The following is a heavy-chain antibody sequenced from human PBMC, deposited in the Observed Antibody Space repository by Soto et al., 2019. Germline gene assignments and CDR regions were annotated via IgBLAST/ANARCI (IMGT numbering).Heavy chain of an antibody. CDR2: INHSGST. J-gene: IGHJ2*01. Sequence: QVRLQQWGAGLLKPSETLSLTCAVYGASFSDSYWNWIRHPPGKGLEWIGEINHSGSTMYNTSLEIRVTISLDTSRKQFNLTMRSANAADTAVYYGAREVTSRYFDLWCRDNPVTVSS. CDR1: GASFSDSY. D-gene: IGHD4-4*01. CDR3: AREVTSRYFDL. V-gene: IGHV4-34*01.